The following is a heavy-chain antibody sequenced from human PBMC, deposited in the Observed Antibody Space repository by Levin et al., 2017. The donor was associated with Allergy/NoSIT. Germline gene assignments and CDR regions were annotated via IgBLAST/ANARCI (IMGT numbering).Heavy chain of an antibody. J-gene: IGHJ6*02. CDR1: GGSISSSSYY. CDR3: ARLEKGGYYGMDV. CDR2: IYYSGST. V-gene: IGHV4-39*01. D-gene: IGHD1-1*01. Sequence: SQTLSLTCTVSGGSISSSSYYWGWIRQPPGKGLEWIGSIYYSGSTYYNPSLKSRVTISVDTSKNQFSLKLSSVTAADTAVYYCARLEKGGYYGMDVWGQGTTVTVSS.